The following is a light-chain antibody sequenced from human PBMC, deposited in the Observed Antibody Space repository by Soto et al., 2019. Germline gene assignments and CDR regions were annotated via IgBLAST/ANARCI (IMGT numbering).Light chain of an antibody. J-gene: IGLJ3*02. CDR2: EGG. CDR3: CSYAGSSTWV. V-gene: IGLV2-23*01. Sequence: QSVLTQPASVSGSPGQSITISCTGTSSDVGSYNLVSWYQQHPGKAPKLMIYEGGKRPSGVSSRFSGSKSGNTASLTISGLQAEDEADYYCCSYAGSSTWVFGGGTKLTVL. CDR1: SSDVGSYNL.